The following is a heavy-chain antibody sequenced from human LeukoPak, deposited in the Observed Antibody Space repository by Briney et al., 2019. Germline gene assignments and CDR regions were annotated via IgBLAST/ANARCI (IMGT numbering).Heavy chain of an antibody. CDR3: ARGRFNYDSTGYSSFYY. CDR2: IKEDGSEK. CDR1: GVTFSSYW. J-gene: IGHJ4*02. V-gene: IGHV3-7*01. D-gene: IGHD3-22*01. Sequence: GGSLRLSCAASGVTFSSYWMSWVRQAPGMGLEWVANIKEDGSEKCYVDSVKGRFTISRDNAKNSVYLQMNSLRAEDTAVYYCARGRFNYDSTGYSSFYYWGQGTLVTVSS.